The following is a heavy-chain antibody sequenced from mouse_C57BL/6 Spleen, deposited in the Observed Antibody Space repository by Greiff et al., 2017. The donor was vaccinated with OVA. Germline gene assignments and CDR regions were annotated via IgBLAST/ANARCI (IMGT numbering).Heavy chain of an antibody. V-gene: IGHV1-69*01. D-gene: IGHD1-1*01. J-gene: IGHJ2*01. Sequence: VQLQQPGAELVMPGASVKLSCKASGYTFTSYWMHWVKQRPGQGLEWIGEIDPSDSYTNYNQKFKGKSTLTVDKSSSTAYMQLSSLTSEDSAVYYCARGAMGYYGRFDYWGQGTTLTVSS. CDR2: IDPSDSYT. CDR3: ARGAMGYYGRFDY. CDR1: GYTFTSYW.